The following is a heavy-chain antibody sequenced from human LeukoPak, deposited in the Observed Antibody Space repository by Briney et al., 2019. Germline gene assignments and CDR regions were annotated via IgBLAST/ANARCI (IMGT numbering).Heavy chain of an antibody. J-gene: IGHJ4*02. CDR1: GFTFSSYA. CDR3: AGYAQRGY. CDR2: ISYDGSNK. Sequence: PGGSLKLSCAASGFTFSSYAMHWVRQAPGKGLEWVAVISYDGSNKHYADSVKGRFTISRDNSKNTLYLQMNSLRAEDTAVYYCAGYAQRGYWGQGTLVTVSS. V-gene: IGHV3-30-3*01. D-gene: IGHD2-2*01.